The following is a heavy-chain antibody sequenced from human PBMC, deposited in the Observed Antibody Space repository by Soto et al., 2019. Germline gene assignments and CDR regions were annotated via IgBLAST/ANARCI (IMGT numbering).Heavy chain of an antibody. V-gene: IGHV3-48*03. CDR3: ARDYGGSGDY. CDR1: GFTFSSYE. CDR2: ISSSGRTI. D-gene: IGHD3-16*01. J-gene: IGHJ4*02. Sequence: PGGSLRLSCAASGFTFSSYEMNWVRQAPGKGLEWVSYISSSGRTIYYAASVKVRFTISSDNAKISLYLQMNSLRAEDPAVYYCARDYGGSGDYLGQGTLVTVSS.